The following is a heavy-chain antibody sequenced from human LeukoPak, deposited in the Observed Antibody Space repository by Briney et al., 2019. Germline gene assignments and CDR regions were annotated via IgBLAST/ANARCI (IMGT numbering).Heavy chain of an antibody. CDR1: GFSLSDYW. J-gene: IGHJ5*01. V-gene: IGHV3-7*01. D-gene: IGHD6-19*01. Sequence: PGGSVRLSCVASGFSLSDYWMNWVRQTPGKGPEWLANIKQDGSEKNYVESVNGRFIISRDNAKNSGYLQMNSLRAEDTAVYYCVGGTGWLPLTWGQGTLVTVSS. CDR3: VGGTGWLPLT. CDR2: IKQDGSEK.